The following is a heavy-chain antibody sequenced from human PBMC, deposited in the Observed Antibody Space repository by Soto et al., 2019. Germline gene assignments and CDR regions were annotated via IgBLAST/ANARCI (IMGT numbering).Heavy chain of an antibody. CDR1: GFTFSSYG. V-gene: IGHV3-33*01. J-gene: IGHJ4*02. D-gene: IGHD1-26*01. CDR3: ARVFDSGSYGYSSPLDY. CDR2: IWYDGSNK. Sequence: GGSLRLSCAASGFTFSSYGMHWVRQAPGKGLEWVAVIWYDGSNKYYADSVKGRFTISRDNSKNTLYLQMNSLRAEDTAVYYCARVFDSGSYGYSSPLDYWGQGTLVTVSS.